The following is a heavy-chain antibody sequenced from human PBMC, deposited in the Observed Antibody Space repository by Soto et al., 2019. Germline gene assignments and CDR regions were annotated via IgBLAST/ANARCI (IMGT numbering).Heavy chain of an antibody. Sequence: SETLSLTCAVSGYSISSGYYWGWIRQPPGKGLEWIGSIYHSGSTYYNPSLKSRVTISVDTSKNQFSLKLSSVTAADTAVYYCARDLERGYCSGGSCYPGDNWFDPWGQGTLVTVSS. V-gene: IGHV4-38-2*02. CDR2: IYHSGST. J-gene: IGHJ5*02. CDR1: GYSISSGYY. CDR3: ARDLERGYCSGGSCYPGDNWFDP. D-gene: IGHD2-15*01.